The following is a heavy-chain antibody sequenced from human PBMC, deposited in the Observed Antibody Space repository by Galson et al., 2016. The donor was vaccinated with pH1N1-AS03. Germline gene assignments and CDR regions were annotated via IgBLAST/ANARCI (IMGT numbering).Heavy chain of an antibody. CDR1: GFSFSDSA. Sequence: SLRLSCAASGFSFSDSAIHWVRQTSGRGLEWVAHIKSKPNSYATGYAVSVTGRFTVSRDDSTNTALLEMSILKTEYTAVYYCSRLKPLDRGRNDAFDIWGQGTKVIVSS. V-gene: IGHV3-73*01. CDR2: IKSKPNSYAT. D-gene: IGHD3-10*01. CDR3: SRLKPLDRGRNDAFDI. J-gene: IGHJ3*02.